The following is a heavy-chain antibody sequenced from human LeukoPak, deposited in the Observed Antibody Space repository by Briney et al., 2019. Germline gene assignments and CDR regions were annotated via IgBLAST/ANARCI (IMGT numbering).Heavy chain of an antibody. J-gene: IGHJ3*02. V-gene: IGHV3-23*01. Sequence: GGSLRLSCAASGFTFSTYAMSWVRQAPGKGLEWVSAISDSGISTYYADSVKGRFTISRDNSKNTLYLQMNSLRAEDTAVYYCAKDERGVTYYDILTGYYLWDPRGAFDIWGQGTMVTVSS. D-gene: IGHD3-9*01. CDR3: AKDERGVTYYDILTGYYLWDPRGAFDI. CDR1: GFTFSTYA. CDR2: ISDSGIST.